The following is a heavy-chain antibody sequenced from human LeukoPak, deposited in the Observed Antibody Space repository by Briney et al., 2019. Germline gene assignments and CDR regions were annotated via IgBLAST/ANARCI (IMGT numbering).Heavy chain of an antibody. CDR1: GYTFTSYG. D-gene: IGHD3-22*01. Sequence: SVKVSCKASGYTFTSYGISWVRQAPGQGLEWMGGIIPIFGTANYAQKFQGRVTITTDESTSTAYMELSSLRSEDTAVYYCARAGHYYDSSGYYSFDYWGQGTLVTVSS. CDR3: ARAGHYYDSSGYYSFDY. CDR2: IIPIFGTA. V-gene: IGHV1-69*05. J-gene: IGHJ4*02.